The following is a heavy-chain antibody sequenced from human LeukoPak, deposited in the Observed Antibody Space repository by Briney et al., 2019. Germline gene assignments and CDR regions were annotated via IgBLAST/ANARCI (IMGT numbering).Heavy chain of an antibody. Sequence: ETLSLTCTVSGGSISSYYWSWIRQPPGRGLEWIGYIYDSGNTNYNPSLKSRVTISVDTSKNQFSLKVRSVTAADTAVYYCAKGEGDYWGQGTLVTVSS. J-gene: IGHJ4*02. CDR3: AKGEGDY. V-gene: IGHV4-59*01. CDR1: GGSISSYY. CDR2: IYDSGNT. D-gene: IGHD2-21*01.